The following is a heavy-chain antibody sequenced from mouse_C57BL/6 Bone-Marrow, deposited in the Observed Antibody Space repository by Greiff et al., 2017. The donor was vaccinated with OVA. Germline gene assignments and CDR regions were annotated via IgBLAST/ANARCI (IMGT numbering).Heavy chain of an antibody. CDR2: IYPRSGNT. CDR1: GYTFTRYG. V-gene: IGHV1-81*01. Sequence: QVQLQQSGAELARPGASVKLSCKASGYTFTRYGISWVKQRTGQGLEWIGEIYPRSGNTYYNEKFKGQATLTADKSSSTAYMELRSLTSEDSAVYFCARGGIYYGNYYAMDYWGQGTSVTVSS. CDR3: ARGGIYYGNYYAMDY. J-gene: IGHJ4*01. D-gene: IGHD2-1*01.